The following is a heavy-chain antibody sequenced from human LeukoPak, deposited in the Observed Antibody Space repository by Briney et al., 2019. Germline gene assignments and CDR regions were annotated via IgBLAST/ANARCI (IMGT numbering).Heavy chain of an antibody. V-gene: IGHV3-33*01. D-gene: IGHD3-10*01. CDR1: GFTFSCYG. J-gene: IGHJ5*02. Sequence: AGSLRLSCAASGFTFSCYGMHWVRQAPGKGLEWVAVIGYDGSNKYYADSVKGRFTISRDNSKNTLYLQMNSLRAEDTAVYYCARGNYGSGSYYQNNWFDPWGQGTLVTVSS. CDR3: ARGNYGSGSYYQNNWFDP. CDR2: IGYDGSNK.